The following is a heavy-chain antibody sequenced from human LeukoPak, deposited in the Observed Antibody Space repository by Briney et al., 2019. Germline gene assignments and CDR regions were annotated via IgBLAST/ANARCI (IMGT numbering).Heavy chain of an antibody. D-gene: IGHD3-3*01. Sequence: PGRSLRLSCAASGFTFDDYAMHWVQQAPGKGLEWVSGISWNSGSIGYADSVKGRFTISRDNAKNSLYLQMNSLRAEDTALYYCVKGVHYDFWSGYYDYWGQGTLVTVSS. CDR3: VKGVHYDFWSGYYDY. CDR2: ISWNSGSI. V-gene: IGHV3-9*01. CDR1: GFTFDDYA. J-gene: IGHJ4*02.